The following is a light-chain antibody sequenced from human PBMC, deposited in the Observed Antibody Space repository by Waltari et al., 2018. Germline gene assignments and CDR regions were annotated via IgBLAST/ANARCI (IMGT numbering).Light chain of an antibody. J-gene: IGKJ1*01. Sequence: DIQMTQSPSSLSASVGDRVTITCRASQTISRYLNWYQQKPGKAPNLLIYVASSLQSGVPSRFSGSGSGRDFTLIITSLQPEDFATYYCQESYSFSRTFGQGTKVEIK. CDR3: QESYSFSRT. CDR2: VAS. V-gene: IGKV1-39*01. CDR1: QTISRY.